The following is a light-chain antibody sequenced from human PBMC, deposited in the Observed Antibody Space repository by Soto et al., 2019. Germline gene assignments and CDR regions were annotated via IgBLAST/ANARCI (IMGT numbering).Light chain of an antibody. Sequence: ILLTPSPDTVSVTPGERATLSCRASQSVSRKLAWYQHKPGQAPRLLIYDTSTRAADIPARFSGSGSGTDFTLTISSLQSEDFAVYYCQQYNHWRSISFGQGTRLEIK. CDR3: QQYNHWRSIS. CDR2: DTS. J-gene: IGKJ5*01. V-gene: IGKV3-15*01. CDR1: QSVSRK.